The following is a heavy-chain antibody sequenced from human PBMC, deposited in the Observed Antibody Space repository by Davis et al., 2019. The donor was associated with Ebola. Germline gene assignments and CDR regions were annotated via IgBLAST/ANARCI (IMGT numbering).Heavy chain of an antibody. CDR1: GFTFSSYW. Sequence: GESLKISCAASGFTFSSYWMHWVRQVPGKGLVWVSRIHTDGSSTSYADSVKGRFTISRDNAKNTLYLQMNSLRAEDTAVYYCARDGWIDAFDIWGQGTMVTVSS. J-gene: IGHJ3*02. CDR3: ARDGWIDAFDI. CDR2: IHTDGSST. D-gene: IGHD2-2*03. V-gene: IGHV3-74*01.